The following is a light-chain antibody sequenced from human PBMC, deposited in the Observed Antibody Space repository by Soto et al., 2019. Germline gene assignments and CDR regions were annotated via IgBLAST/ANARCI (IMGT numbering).Light chain of an antibody. CDR3: QQAKNFPWT. J-gene: IGKJ1*01. V-gene: IGKV1-12*01. CDR2: TTP. CDR1: EDIRTS. Sequence: DIQMTQSPSSVSASVGDRVTITCRASEDIRTSLAWYQQTPGKAPQLLIYTTPNLQSGVPSRFSGSGFGTDFTLTISSLQPEDFATYYCQQAKNFPWTFGQGTKVDIK.